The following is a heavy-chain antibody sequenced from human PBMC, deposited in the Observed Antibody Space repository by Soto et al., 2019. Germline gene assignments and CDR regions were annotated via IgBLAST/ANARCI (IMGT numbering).Heavy chain of an antibody. D-gene: IGHD4-17*01. CDR3: AKPSTVSNFDY. CDR2: ISYDGSNK. J-gene: IGHJ4*02. V-gene: IGHV3-30*18. Sequence: GGSLRLSCAASGFTFSSYGMHWVRQAPGKGLEWVAVISYDGSNKYYADSVKGRFTISRDNSKNTLYLQMNSLRAEDTAVYYCAKPSTVSNFDYWGQGTLVTVSS. CDR1: GFTFSSYG.